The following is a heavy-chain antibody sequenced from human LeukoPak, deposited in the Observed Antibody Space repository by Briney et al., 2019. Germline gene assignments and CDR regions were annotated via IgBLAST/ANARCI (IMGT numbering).Heavy chain of an antibody. D-gene: IGHD3-22*01. J-gene: IGHJ5*02. CDR1: GGSIRSSYYY. CDR2: IYDSGST. V-gene: IGHV4-39*01. CDR3: ARHGGYYDSSGYRTDVRFDP. Sequence: SETLSLTCTVSGGSIRSSYYYWGWIRQPPGKGLEWIGSIYDSGSTYYNPSLKSRVTISVDTSKNQFSLKLNSVTAADTAVYFCARHGGYYDSSGYRTDVRFDPWGQGTLVTVSS.